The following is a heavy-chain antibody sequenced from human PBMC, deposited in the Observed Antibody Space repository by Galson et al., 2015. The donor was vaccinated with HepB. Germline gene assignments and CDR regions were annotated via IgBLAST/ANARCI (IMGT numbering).Heavy chain of an antibody. V-gene: IGHV1-46*01. J-gene: IGHJ6*02. CDR2: INPSGGST. CDR1: GYTFTSYY. CDR3: ARDLIKQWLVSYYYGMDV. D-gene: IGHD6-19*01. Sequence: SVKVSCKASGYTFTSYYMHWVRQAPGQGLEWMGIINPSGGSTSYAQKFQGRVTMTRDTSTSTVYMELSSLRSEDTAVYYCARDLIKQWLVSYYYGMDVWGQGTTVTVSS.